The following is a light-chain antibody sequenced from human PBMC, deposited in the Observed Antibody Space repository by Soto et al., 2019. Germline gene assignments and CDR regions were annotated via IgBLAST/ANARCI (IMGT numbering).Light chain of an antibody. CDR3: LQYDSSRT. CDR2: GTS. Sequence: EIVLTQSPGTLSLSPGERATLTCRASQSVMSRFLAWYQQKPGQAPWLLIYGTSSRAAGIPDRFSGSGSGTDFTLTISRLEPEYFAVYYCLQYDSSRTFGQGTKVEMK. V-gene: IGKV3-20*01. J-gene: IGKJ1*01. CDR1: QSVMSRF.